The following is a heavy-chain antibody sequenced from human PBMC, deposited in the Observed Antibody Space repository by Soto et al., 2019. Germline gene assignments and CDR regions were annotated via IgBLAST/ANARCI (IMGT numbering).Heavy chain of an antibody. CDR3: AREDGDYGERAYHYYGMDA. CDR2: IGNDGNNK. D-gene: IGHD4-17*01. CDR1: GFTFSSYT. V-gene: IGHV3-30-3*01. J-gene: IGHJ6*02. Sequence: QVQLVESGGGVVQPGRSLRLSCAVSGFTFSSYTMHWVRQAPGKGLEWVAVIGNDGNNKYYAHSVQGRFTNSRDNSNNTQLLQIHSLRAEDTAVYNCAREDGDYGERAYHYYGMDAWGQGTTVTVSS.